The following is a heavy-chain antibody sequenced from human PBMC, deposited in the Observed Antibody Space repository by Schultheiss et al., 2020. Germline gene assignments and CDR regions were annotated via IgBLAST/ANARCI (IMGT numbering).Heavy chain of an antibody. V-gene: IGHV4-59*12. D-gene: IGHD3-22*01. CDR3: ARDCLPRLFHYFDY. CDR1: GGSISSYY. J-gene: IGHJ4*02. Sequence: SETLSLTCTVSGGSISSYYWSWIRQPPGKGLEWIGYIYYSGSTNYNPSLKSRVTISVDTSKNQFSLKLSSVTAADTAVYYCARDCLPRLFHYFDYWGQGTLVTVSS. CDR2: IYYSGST.